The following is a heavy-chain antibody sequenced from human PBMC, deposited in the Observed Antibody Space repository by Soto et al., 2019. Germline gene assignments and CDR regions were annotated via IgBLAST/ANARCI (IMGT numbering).Heavy chain of an antibody. CDR1: GFTFSSYA. Sequence: EVQLLESGGGLVQPGGSLRLSCAASGFTFSSYAMSWVRQAPGKGLEWVSAISGSGGSTYYADSVKGRFTISRDNSKNTLYLQMNSLRAEDTAVYYCAKFSSTGGHLSYYYYYYGMDVRGQGTTVTVSS. V-gene: IGHV3-23*01. CDR2: ISGSGGST. D-gene: IGHD3-16*01. CDR3: AKFSSTGGHLSYYYYYYGMDV. J-gene: IGHJ6*02.